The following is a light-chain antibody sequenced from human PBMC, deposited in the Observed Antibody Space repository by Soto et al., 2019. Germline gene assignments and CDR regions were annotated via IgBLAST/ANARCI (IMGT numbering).Light chain of an antibody. V-gene: IGKV3-20*01. CDR2: ATS. Sequence: EIVLTQSPGTLSLSPGQRATLSCRASQSISSNFLAWYQQKPGQAPRLLIYATSSRATGIPGRFSGSGSGTDFTLTISSLEPADFAVYYCKQYSRSWTFGQGTKVEIK. CDR1: QSISSNF. J-gene: IGKJ1*01. CDR3: KQYSRSWT.